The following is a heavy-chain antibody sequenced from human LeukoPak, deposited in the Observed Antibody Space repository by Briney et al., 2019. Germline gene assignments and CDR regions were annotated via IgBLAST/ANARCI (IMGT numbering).Heavy chain of an antibody. CDR2: ISGISSSI. J-gene: IGHJ5*02. V-gene: IGHV3-48*01. CDR1: GFTFSSYS. D-gene: IGHD3-16*01. Sequence: GGSLRLSCAASGFTFSSYSMNWVRQAPGKGLEWVSYISGISSSIYYADSVKGRFTVSRDNAKNSLSLQMNSLRAEDTAVYYCAHLSRLGELHGSWGQGTLVTVSS. CDR3: AHLSRLGELHGS.